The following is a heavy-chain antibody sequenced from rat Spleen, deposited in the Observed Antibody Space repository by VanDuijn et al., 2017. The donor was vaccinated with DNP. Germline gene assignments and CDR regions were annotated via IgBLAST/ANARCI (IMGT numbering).Heavy chain of an antibody. Sequence: EVQLVESGGDPVQPGRSLTLSCVVSGFTFNNDWMTWVRQVPGKGLEWVASITTGGDITYYPDSVKGRFTVSRDHAKTTLYLRLNSLRSEDTATYYCASGFGWFAYWGQGTLVTVSS. J-gene: IGHJ3*01. CDR2: ITTGGDIT. CDR1: GFTFNNDW. D-gene: IGHD4-1*01. CDR3: ASGFGWFAY. V-gene: IGHV5-31*01.